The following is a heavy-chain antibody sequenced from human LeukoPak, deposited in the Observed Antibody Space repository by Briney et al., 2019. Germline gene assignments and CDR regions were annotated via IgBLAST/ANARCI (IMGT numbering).Heavy chain of an antibody. CDR3: ARDWRDSSGKFPNDAFDI. CDR1: GFTFSDNY. Sequence: GGTLRLSCAASGFTFSDNYMSWIRQAPGKGLEWVSYISSSGSIYYADSVKGRFTISRDNAKNSLYLQMNSLRAEDTAVYYCARDWRDSSGKFPNDAFDIWGQGTMVTVSS. D-gene: IGHD3-22*01. CDR2: ISSSGSI. V-gene: IGHV3-11*04. J-gene: IGHJ3*02.